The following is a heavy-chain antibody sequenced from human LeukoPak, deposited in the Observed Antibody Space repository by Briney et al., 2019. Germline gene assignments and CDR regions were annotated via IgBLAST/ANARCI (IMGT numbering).Heavy chain of an antibody. J-gene: IGHJ4*02. CDR2: IYTSGST. Sequence: PSETLSLTCTVSGGSISSGSYYWSWIRQPAGKGLEWIGRIYTSGSTNYNPSLKSRVTISVDTSKNQFSLKLSSVTAADTAVYYCARVVYDRTSGGFDYWGQGTLVTVSS. V-gene: IGHV4-61*02. CDR1: GGSISSGSYY. D-gene: IGHD2-8*01. CDR3: ARVVYDRTSGGFDY.